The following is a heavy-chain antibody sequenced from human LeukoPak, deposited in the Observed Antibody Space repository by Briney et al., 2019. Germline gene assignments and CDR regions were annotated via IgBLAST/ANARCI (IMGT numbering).Heavy chain of an antibody. CDR2: IYYSGST. D-gene: IGHD3-22*01. CDR1: GGSISSGDYY. CDR3: ARGVYDSSGYWADY. Sequence: SQTLSLTCTVSGGSISSGDYYWSWIRQPPGKGLEWIGYIYYSGSTYYNPSLKGRVTISVDMSKNQFSLKLSSVTAADTAVYYRARGVYDSSGYWADYWGQGTLVTVSS. J-gene: IGHJ4*02. V-gene: IGHV4-30-4*08.